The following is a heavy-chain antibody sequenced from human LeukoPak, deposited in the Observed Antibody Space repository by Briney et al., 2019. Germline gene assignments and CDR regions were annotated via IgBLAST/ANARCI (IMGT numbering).Heavy chain of an antibody. J-gene: IGHJ4*02. V-gene: IGHV3-23*01. CDR3: ARDSPLKGYNSGWATNSFDF. D-gene: IGHD6-19*01. CDR2: VTGGAVAT. CDR1: GFNFRSYA. Sequence: GGSLRLSCAASGFNFRSYAMSWVRQAPGEGLEWVSTVTGGAVATYYADSVRGRHTISRDNSKNTLYLQMDSLRAEDTAVYYCARDSPLKGYNSGWATNSFDFWGQGTLVTVSS.